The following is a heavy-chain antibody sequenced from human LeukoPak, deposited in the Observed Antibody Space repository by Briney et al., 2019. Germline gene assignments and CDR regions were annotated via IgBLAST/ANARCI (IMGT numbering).Heavy chain of an antibody. CDR2: IYYSGST. CDR1: GGSISSYY. D-gene: IGHD3-10*01. J-gene: IGHJ5*02. CDR3: ARDLSGSARRFDP. V-gene: IGHV4-59*12. Sequence: SETLSLTCTVSGGSISSYYWSWIRQPPGKGLEWIGYIYYSGSTNYNPSLKSRVTISVDTSKNQFSLKLSSVTAADAAVYYCARDLSGSARRFDPRGQGTLVTVSS.